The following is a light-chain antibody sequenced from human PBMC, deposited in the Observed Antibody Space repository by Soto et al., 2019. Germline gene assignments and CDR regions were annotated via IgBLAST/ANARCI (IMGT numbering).Light chain of an antibody. V-gene: IGLV2-14*01. J-gene: IGLJ2*01. CDR2: EVS. CDR1: SSDVGAYNY. CDR3: SSYTSSNTLV. Sequence: QSVLTQPASVSGSPGQSITISCTGTSSDVGAYNYVSWYQQHPGKAPKLMIFEVSDRPSGVSNRLSGYKSGNTASLTISGLQAEDEADYYGSSYTSSNTLVFGGGTKLTVL.